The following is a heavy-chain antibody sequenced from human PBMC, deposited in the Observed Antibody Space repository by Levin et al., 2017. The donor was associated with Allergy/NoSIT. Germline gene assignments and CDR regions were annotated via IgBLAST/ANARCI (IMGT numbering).Heavy chain of an antibody. J-gene: IGHJ5*02. CDR2: INPTGGTT. CDR3: AKGRGLGALGRLELRFDP. D-gene: IGHD1-7*01. CDR1: GYTFTSYY. V-gene: IGHV1-46*01. Sequence: GGSLRLSCKASGYTFTSYYMHWLRQAPGQGLEWMGIINPTGGTTSSAQKFQGRFTMTRDTSTSTVYMELSSLRSEDTAVYYCAKGRGLGALGRLELRFDPWGQGTLVTVSS.